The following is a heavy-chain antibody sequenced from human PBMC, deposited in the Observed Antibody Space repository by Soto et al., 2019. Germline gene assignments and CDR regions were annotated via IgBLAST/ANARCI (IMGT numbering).Heavy chain of an antibody. J-gene: IGHJ4*02. CDR2: ISANGDTT. D-gene: IGHD6-6*01. V-gene: IGHV3-23*01. CDR1: GFTCRSYA. Sequence: EVQLLESGGGLVQPGGSLRLSCAASGFTCRSYAMSWVRLAPGKGLEWVSVISANGDTTYYADTVKGRFTISRDNSKNTLFLQMDRLRADDTAVYFCAKDLVYFDSWGQGTLVTVSS. CDR3: AKDLVYFDS.